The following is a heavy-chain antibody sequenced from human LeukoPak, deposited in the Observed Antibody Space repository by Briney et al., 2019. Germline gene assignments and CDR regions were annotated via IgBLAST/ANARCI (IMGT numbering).Heavy chain of an antibody. D-gene: IGHD5-18*01. V-gene: IGHV4-39*01. CDR3: ASARGYSYGFRLNYFDY. CDR1: GGSISSSSYY. CDR2: IYYSGST. Sequence: SETLSLTSTVSGGSISSSSYYWGWIRQPPGKGLEWIESIYYSGSTYYNPSLKSRVTISVDTSKNQFSLKLSSVTAADTAVYYCASARGYSYGFRLNYFDYWGQGTLVTVSS. J-gene: IGHJ4*02.